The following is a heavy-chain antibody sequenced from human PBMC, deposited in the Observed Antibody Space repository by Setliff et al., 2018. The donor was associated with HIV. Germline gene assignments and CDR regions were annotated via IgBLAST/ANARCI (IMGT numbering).Heavy chain of an antibody. CDR3: ARGRNYDSSGYGDYYYYMDV. V-gene: IGHV1-69*13. CDR2: IIPIFGTA. J-gene: IGHJ6*03. CDR1: GYTFTSYG. Sequence: ASVKVSCKASGYTFTSYGISWVRQAPGQGLEWMGGIIPIFGTAHYAQKFQGRVTVTADESTSTAYMQLSSLRSDDTAVYYCARGRNYDSSGYGDYYYYMDVWGKGTTVTVSS. D-gene: IGHD3-22*01.